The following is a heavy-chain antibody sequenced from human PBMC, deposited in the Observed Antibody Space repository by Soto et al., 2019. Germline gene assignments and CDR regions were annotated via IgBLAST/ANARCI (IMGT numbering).Heavy chain of an antibody. CDR1: GGSLRVATWS. CDR3: ARSREFDY. Sequence: LSLTCGVSGGSLRVATWSLNWIRQPPGKGLEWIGYIFPSGTTYYNPSLKSRVTISIDVSKNQFSLSLRSLTAADTAVYYCARSREFDYWSQGTLVTVSS. J-gene: IGHJ4*02. V-gene: IGHV4-30-2*01. CDR2: IFPSGTT.